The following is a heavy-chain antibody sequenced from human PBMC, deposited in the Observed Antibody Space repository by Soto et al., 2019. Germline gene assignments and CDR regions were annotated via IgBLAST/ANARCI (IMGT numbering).Heavy chain of an antibody. CDR3: ARGGIAAAGKKKEEAFDI. CDR2: INHSGST. CDR1: GGSFSGYY. J-gene: IGHJ3*02. D-gene: IGHD6-13*01. Sequence: SETLSLTCAVYGGSFSGYYWSWIRQPPGKGLEWIGEINHSGSTNYNPSLKSRVTISVDTSKNQFSLKLSSVTAADTAVYYCARGGIAAAGKKKEEAFDIWGQGTMVTVSS. V-gene: IGHV4-34*01.